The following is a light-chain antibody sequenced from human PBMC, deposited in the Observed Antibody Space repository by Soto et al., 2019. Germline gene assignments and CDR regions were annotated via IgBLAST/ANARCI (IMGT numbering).Light chain of an antibody. J-gene: IGKJ4*01. CDR2: DSS. V-gene: IGKV1-33*01. Sequence: DIQMTQSPSSLSASVGDRVTITCQASQDISNYLNWYQQKPGKAPKLLIYDSSNLETGVPSRFSGRGSGTQFSIAISGLQPEDIATYCCQPYAHLPLTFGGGNKVEIK. CDR1: QDISNY. CDR3: QPYAHLPLT.